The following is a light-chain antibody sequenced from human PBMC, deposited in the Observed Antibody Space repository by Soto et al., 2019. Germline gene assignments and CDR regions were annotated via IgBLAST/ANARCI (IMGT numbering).Light chain of an antibody. CDR1: QAIKND. V-gene: IGKV1-6*01. CDR3: LQDYNYPYT. J-gene: IGKJ2*01. CDR2: RSS. Sequence: AIQMTQSPSSLSASVGDRVTITCRASQAIKNDLVWYQQRPGKAPKLLLYRSSNLQSGVPSRFNGSGSDTDFTLTISSLQPEDFATYYCLQDYNYPYTFGQGTKLEI.